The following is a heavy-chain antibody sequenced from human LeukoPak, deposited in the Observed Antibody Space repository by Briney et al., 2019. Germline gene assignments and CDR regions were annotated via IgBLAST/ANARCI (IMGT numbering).Heavy chain of an antibody. CDR3: AKVYCSSTSCYDWYFDY. Sequence: PGGSLRLSCAASGFTFSSYAMSWVRQAPGKGLEWVSAISGSGGSTYYADSVKGRFTTSRDNSKNTLYLQMNSLRAEDTAVYYCAKVYCSSTSCYDWYFDYWGQGTLVTVSS. D-gene: IGHD2-2*01. CDR1: GFTFSSYA. V-gene: IGHV3-23*01. J-gene: IGHJ4*02. CDR2: ISGSGGST.